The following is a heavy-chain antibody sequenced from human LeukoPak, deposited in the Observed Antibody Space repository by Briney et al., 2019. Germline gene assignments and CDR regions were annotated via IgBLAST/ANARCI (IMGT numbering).Heavy chain of an antibody. CDR2: INPDGSEK. V-gene: IGHV3-7*03. D-gene: IGHD1-26*01. J-gene: IGHJ4*02. CDR3: ARDRAYSASDY. Sequence: GGSLRLSCAVSGFTFRTSWMTWVRQAPGRGLERVAIINPDGSEKYYLESLKGRITISRDNAENSVHLQMNSLKAEDTAIYYCARDRAYSASDYWGQGTLVTVSS. CDR1: GFTFRTSW.